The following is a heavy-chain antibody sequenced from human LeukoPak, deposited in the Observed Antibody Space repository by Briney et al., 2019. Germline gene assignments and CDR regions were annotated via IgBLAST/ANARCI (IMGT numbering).Heavy chain of an antibody. CDR1: GGTFSSYA. CDR2: ISGSGGST. D-gene: IGHD1-7*01. J-gene: IGHJ4*02. V-gene: IGHV3-23*01. CDR3: AKDPNNWNYVVKDY. Sequence: SCKASGGTFSSYAMSWVRQAPGKGLEWVSAISGSGGSTYYADSVKGRFTISRDNSKNTLYLQMNSLRAEDTAVHYCAKDPNNWNYVVKDYWGQGTLVTVSS.